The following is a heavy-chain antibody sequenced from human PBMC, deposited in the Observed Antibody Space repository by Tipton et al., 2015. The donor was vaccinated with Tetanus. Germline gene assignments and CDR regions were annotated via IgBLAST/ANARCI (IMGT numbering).Heavy chain of an antibody. Sequence: TLSLTCTVSGGSISTYHWNWIRQFPGKGLEWIGNIYDSGTTKYNPSLKGRVAMSVDTSKNQLSLKLSSVTSADTAVYYCARTSGYLYSSYWGQGTLVTVSS. D-gene: IGHD3-3*01. J-gene: IGHJ1*01. CDR2: IYDSGTT. CDR1: GGSISTYH. V-gene: IGHV4-59*01. CDR3: ARTSGYLYSSY.